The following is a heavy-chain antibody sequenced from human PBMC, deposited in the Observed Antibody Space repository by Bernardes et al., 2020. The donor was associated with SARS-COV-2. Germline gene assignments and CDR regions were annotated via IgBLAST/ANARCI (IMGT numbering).Heavy chain of an antibody. Sequence: ASVKVSCKSSGYTFTSYGITWVRQAPGQGLEWMGWISAHNGNTNYAQNLQGRVTMTTDTSTSTAYMELRSLRSDDMAVYYCAKSYCSDTLCYSGTHWGQGTLVTVSS. CDR2: ISAHNGNT. J-gene: IGHJ4*02. CDR1: GYTFTSYG. V-gene: IGHV1-18*03. D-gene: IGHD2-2*01. CDR3: AKSYCSDTLCYSGTH.